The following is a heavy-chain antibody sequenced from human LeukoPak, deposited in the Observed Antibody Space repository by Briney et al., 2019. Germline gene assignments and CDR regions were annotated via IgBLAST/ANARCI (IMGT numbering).Heavy chain of an antibody. V-gene: IGHV4-59*08. CDR3: ARHERESSGWKYFDY. Sequence: SETLSLTCTVSGGSISSYYWSWIRQPPGKGLEWIGYIYHSGSTNYNPSLQSRVTISVDTSKNQFSLRLSSVTAADTAVYYCARHERESSGWKYFDYWGQGTLVTVSS. CDR2: IYHSGST. CDR1: GGSISSYY. J-gene: IGHJ4*02. D-gene: IGHD6-19*01.